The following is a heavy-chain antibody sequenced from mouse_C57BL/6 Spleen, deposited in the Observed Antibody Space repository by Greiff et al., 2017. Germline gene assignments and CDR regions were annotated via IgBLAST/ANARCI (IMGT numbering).Heavy chain of an antibody. CDR2: IHPNSGST. V-gene: IGHV1-64*01. D-gene: IGHD2-3*01. Sequence: VKLQQPGAELVKPGASVKLSCKASGYTFTSYWMHWVKQRPGQGLEWIGMIHPNSGSTNYNEKFKSKATLTVDKSSSTAYMQLSSLTSEDSAVYYCARSHDGYPFDYWGQGTTLTVSS. J-gene: IGHJ2*01. CDR1: GYTFTSYW. CDR3: ARSHDGYPFDY.